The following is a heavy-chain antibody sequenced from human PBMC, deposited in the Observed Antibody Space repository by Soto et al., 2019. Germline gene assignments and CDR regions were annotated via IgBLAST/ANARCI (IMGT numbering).Heavy chain of an antibody. Sequence: TLSLTCTVSGGSISSVAYHWGWIRHPPRKSLVWSVYILYDGTTYYIPSLKSQVTVTVDTSKTEFFLKLSSVTAADTAIYYCARQTKLEVTFFDYWGQGALVTVSS. D-gene: IGHD3-3*01. CDR2: ILYDGTT. V-gene: IGHV4-31*01. J-gene: IGHJ4*02. CDR3: ARQTKLEVTFFDY. CDR1: GGSISSVAYH.